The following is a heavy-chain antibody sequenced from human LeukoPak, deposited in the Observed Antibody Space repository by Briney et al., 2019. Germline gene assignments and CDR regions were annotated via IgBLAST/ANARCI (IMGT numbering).Heavy chain of an antibody. CDR2: ISGSGGST. CDR3: AGRGSGSYFDY. D-gene: IGHD3-10*01. CDR1: GFTFSNYW. V-gene: IGHV3-23*01. J-gene: IGHJ4*02. Sequence: GGSLRLSCAASGFTFSNYWINWVRQAPGKGLEWVSAISGSGGSTYYADSVKGRFTISRDNSKNTLYLQMNSLRAEDTAVYYCAGRGSGSYFDYWGQGTLVTVSS.